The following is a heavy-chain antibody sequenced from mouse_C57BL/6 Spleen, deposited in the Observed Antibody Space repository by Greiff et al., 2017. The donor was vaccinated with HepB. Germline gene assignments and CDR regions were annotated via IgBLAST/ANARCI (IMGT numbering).Heavy chain of an antibody. CDR1: GYTFTDYN. Sequence: EVQLQQSGPELVKPGASVKIPCKASGYTFTDYNMDWVKQSHGKSLEWIGDINPNNGGTIYNQKFKGKATLTVDKSSSTAYMELRSLTSEDTAVYYRSRYYGSSYGYFDVWGTRTTVTVSS. CDR3: SRYYGSSYGYFDV. CDR2: INPNNGGT. J-gene: IGHJ1*03. D-gene: IGHD1-1*01. V-gene: IGHV1-18*01.